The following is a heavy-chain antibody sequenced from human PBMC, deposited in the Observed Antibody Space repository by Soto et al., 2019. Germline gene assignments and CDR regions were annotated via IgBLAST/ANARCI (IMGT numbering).Heavy chain of an antibody. V-gene: IGHV3-53*01. CDR2: IYSGGST. J-gene: IGHJ4*02. CDR1: GFTVSSTY. D-gene: IGHD5-12*01. Sequence: PGGSLRLSCAASGFTVSSTYMSWVRQAPGKGLEWISIIYSGGSTFYADSVKGRFTISRDNSKNTLYLQMNSLRAEDTAVYCCARGVPITPGTFDYRGQGTLVTVFS. CDR3: ARGVPITPGTFDY.